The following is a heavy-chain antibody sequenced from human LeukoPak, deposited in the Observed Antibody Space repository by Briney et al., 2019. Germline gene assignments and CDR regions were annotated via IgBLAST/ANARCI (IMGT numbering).Heavy chain of an antibody. CDR3: ARRGGYCSSTSCYYDY. CDR1: GFTFSSYG. Sequence: GRSLRLSCAASGFTFSSYGMHWVRQAPGKGLDWVAVIWYDRSNKYYADSVKSRFTISRDNSKNTLYLQMHSLRAEDTAVYYCARRGGYCSSTSCYYDYWGQGTLVTVSS. V-gene: IGHV3-33*01. CDR2: IWYDRSNK. D-gene: IGHD2-2*01. J-gene: IGHJ4*02.